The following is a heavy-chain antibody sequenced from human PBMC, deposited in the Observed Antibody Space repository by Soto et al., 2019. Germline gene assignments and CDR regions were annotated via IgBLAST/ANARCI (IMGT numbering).Heavy chain of an antibody. J-gene: IGHJ6*02. D-gene: IGHD4-17*01. CDR2: IFYDGSHK. CDR1: GFAFSDYG. Sequence: QVQLEESGGGVVQPGRSLRLSCTASGFAFSDYGMHWVRQAPGKGLEWVAIIFYDGSHKYYADSVKGRFTISRDNSRNTVKLQMNSLRAEDTATYFCARRRSTVTTPWFYHGMDVWGRGTTVTVSS. CDR3: ARRRSTVTTPWFYHGMDV. V-gene: IGHV3-33*01.